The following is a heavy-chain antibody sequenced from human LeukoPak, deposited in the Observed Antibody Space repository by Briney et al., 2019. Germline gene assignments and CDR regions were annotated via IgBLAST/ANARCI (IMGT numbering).Heavy chain of an antibody. J-gene: IGHJ4*02. V-gene: IGHV1-2*02. CDR3: ARSPHILTGEKFDY. CDR2: INPKSGGT. CDR1: GYTFTGYY. Sequence: ASVKVSCKASGYTFTGYYMQWVRQAPGQGLEWMGWINPKSGGTNYAQKFQGRVTMTRDTSISTAYMEVSRLRSADTAVYYCARSPHILTGEKFDYWGQGTRVTVSS. D-gene: IGHD3-9*01.